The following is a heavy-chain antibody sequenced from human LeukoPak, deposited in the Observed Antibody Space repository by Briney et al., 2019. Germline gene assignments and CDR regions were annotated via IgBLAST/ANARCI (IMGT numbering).Heavy chain of an antibody. V-gene: IGHV3-21*01. CDR2: ISSSSYI. Sequence: GGSLRLSCAASGFTFSSYSMNWVRQAPGKGLEWVSSISSSSYIYYADSVKGRFTISRDNAKNSLYLQMNSLRAEDTAVYYCANIWNDARFDPLGQGTLGTGS. D-gene: IGHD1-20*01. J-gene: IGHJ5*02. CDR3: ANIWNDARFDP. CDR1: GFTFSSYS.